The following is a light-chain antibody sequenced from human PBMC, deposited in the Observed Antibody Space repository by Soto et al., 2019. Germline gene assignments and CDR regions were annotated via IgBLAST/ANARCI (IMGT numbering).Light chain of an antibody. Sequence: EIVMTQSPSTLSVSPGERATLSCRASQSVSSNLAWYQQKPGQAPRLLIYGASTRATGIPARFSGSGSGTEFTLTISSLQSEDFAVYYCQKYNSGPLTFGGGTKVDI. CDR1: QSVSSN. CDR2: GAS. CDR3: QKYNSGPLT. V-gene: IGKV3-15*01. J-gene: IGKJ4*01.